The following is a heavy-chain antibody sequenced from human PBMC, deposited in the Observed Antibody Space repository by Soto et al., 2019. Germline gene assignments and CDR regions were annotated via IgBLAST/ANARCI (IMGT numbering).Heavy chain of an antibody. J-gene: IGHJ6*01. D-gene: IGHD2-15*01. Sequence: ASVKVSCKASGYTITSYYMHWVGQAPGQGLEWMGIINPSSSATRYSQKFQGRVTMTRDVSTSTVYMEMSGLRSEDTAVYYCARGYCSSGNCYSPYYYDMEVLGQGTTVIVSS. V-gene: IGHV1-46*01. CDR2: INPSSSAT. CDR3: ARGYCSSGNCYSPYYYDMEV. CDR1: GYTITSYY.